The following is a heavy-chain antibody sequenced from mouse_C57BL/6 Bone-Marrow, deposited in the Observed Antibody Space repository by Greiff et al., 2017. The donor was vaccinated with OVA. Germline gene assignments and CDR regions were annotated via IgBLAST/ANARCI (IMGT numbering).Heavy chain of an antibody. Sequence: VQLQQSVAELVRPGASVKLSCKASGFTIKSTYMHWVKQRPEQGLEWIGRIDPANGNTKYDPKFQGKATITAEPSSNTAYLQLSILTSEDTDIASCARVDSFYYYAMDYWGQGTSVTVSS. V-gene: IGHV14-3*01. CDR3: ARVDSFYYYAMDY. CDR1: GFTIKSTY. J-gene: IGHJ4*01. D-gene: IGHD1-2*01. CDR2: IDPANGNT.